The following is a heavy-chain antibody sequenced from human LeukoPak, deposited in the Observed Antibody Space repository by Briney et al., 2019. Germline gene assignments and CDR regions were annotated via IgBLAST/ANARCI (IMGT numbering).Heavy chain of an antibody. V-gene: IGHV3-33*08. CDR3: ARKSGSYPYDAFDI. J-gene: IGHJ3*02. CDR2: IWYDGSNK. CDR1: GFTFSSYG. Sequence: GGSLRLSCAASGFTFSSYGMHWVRQAPGKGLEWVAVIWYDGSNKYYADSVKGRFTISRDNSKNTLYLQMNSLRAEDTAVYYCARKSGSYPYDAFDIWGQGTMVTVSS. D-gene: IGHD1-26*01.